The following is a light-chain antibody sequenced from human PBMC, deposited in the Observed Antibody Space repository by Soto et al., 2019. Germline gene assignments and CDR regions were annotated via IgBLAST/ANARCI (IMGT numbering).Light chain of an antibody. J-gene: IGKJ1*01. CDR2: EAS. CDR1: QSISTW. V-gene: IGKV1-5*03. CDR3: QQYYSYSRT. Sequence: DIQMTQSPSTLAAFVGDRVTITCRASQSISTWLAWYQQKVGKAPKLLIYEASSLESGAPSRFSGSGSGTEFTLTISSLQPDDFATDYCQQYYSYSRTFGRGTKVEVK.